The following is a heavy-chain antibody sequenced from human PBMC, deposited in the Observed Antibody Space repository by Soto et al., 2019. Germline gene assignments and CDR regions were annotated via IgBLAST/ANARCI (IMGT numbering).Heavy chain of an antibody. CDR3: ARVATLGRYYYYGMDV. V-gene: IGHV3-13*01. D-gene: IGHD5-12*01. CDR1: GFTFSSYY. Sequence: TGGSLRLSCAASGFTFSSYYMHWVGQATGKGLEWVSAIGTAGDTYYPGSVKGRFTISRENAKNSLYLQMNSLRAEDTAVYYCARVATLGRYYYYGMDVWGQGTTVTVSS. CDR2: IGTAGDT. J-gene: IGHJ6*02.